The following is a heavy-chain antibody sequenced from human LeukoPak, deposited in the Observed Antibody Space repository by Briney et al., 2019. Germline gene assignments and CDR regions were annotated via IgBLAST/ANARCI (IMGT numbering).Heavy chain of an antibody. Sequence: GGSLRLSCAASGFTFSSYDMSWVRQAPGKGLEWVGRIKSKSDGGTTDYAAPVKGKFTISRDDSKNTLYLQMNSLKTEDTAVYYCTTDSVVDYYDSSGYLHWGQGTLVTVSS. V-gene: IGHV3-15*01. D-gene: IGHD3-22*01. CDR2: IKSKSDGGTT. CDR1: GFTFSSYD. J-gene: IGHJ4*02. CDR3: TTDSVVDYYDSSGYLH.